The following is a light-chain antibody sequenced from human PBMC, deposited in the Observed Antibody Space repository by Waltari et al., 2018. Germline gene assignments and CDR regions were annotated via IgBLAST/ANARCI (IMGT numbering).Light chain of an antibody. CDR2: KDS. J-gene: IGLJ3*02. V-gene: IGLV3-27*01. Sequence: SYELTQPSSVSVSPGQTASITCSGDVLAKKYARWFQQKPGQAPVLVIYKDSERPSGIPERFSGSSSGTTVTLTISGAQVEDEADYYCYSAADNAWVFGGGTKLTVL. CDR1: VLAKKY. CDR3: YSAADNAWV.